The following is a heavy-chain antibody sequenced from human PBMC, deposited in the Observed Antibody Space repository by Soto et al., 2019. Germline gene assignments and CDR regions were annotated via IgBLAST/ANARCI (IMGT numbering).Heavy chain of an antibody. J-gene: IGHJ3*02. CDR3: AIKWELLRWRAFDI. Sequence: GESLKISCNGSGYSFTSYWISWVGQMPGKGLEWMGRIDPSDSYTNYSPSFQGHVTISADKSISTAYLQWSGLKASDTAMYYCAIKWELLRWRAFDIWGQGTMVTVSS. CDR2: IDPSDSYT. CDR1: GYSFTSYW. V-gene: IGHV5-10-1*01. D-gene: IGHD1-26*01.